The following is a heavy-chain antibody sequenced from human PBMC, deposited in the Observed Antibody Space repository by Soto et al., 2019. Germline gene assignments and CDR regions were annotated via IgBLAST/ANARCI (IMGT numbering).Heavy chain of an antibody. CDR2: IYPDDSET. Sequence: GESLKISCKGSGYSFTSYWIGWVRQMPGKGLEWMGIIYPDDSETRYSPSFEGQVTISADKSITTAYLQWSSLKASDTAMYYCARPIAEGVFDYWGQGTLVTVSS. CDR1: GYSFTSYW. CDR3: ARPIAEGVFDY. D-gene: IGHD6-13*01. V-gene: IGHV5-51*01. J-gene: IGHJ4*02.